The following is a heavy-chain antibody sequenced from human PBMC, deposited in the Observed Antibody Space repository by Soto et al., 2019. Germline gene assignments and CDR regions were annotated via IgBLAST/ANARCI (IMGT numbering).Heavy chain of an antibody. D-gene: IGHD6-13*01. V-gene: IGHV3-21*01. CDR3: ARDARQLADAFDI. Sequence: GGSLRLSCAASGFTFSSYSVNWVRQAPGKGLEWVSSISSSSYIYYADSVKGRFTISRDNAKNSLYLQMNSLRAEDTAVYYCARDARQLADAFDIWGQGTMVTVSS. CDR2: ISSSSYI. J-gene: IGHJ3*02. CDR1: GFTFSSYS.